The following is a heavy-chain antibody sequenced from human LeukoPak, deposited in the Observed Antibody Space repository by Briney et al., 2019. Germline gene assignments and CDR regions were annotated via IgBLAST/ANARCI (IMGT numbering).Heavy chain of an antibody. CDR1: GFTFSSHS. CDR3: ARLLHYERSVYRPVDC. CDR2: VKEDGSEE. V-gene: IGHV3-7*01. D-gene: IGHD5/OR15-5a*01. Sequence: GGSLRLSCAASGFTFSSHSMSWVRQAPGKGLEWVANVKEDGSEENYVDSVKSRFTISRDNAVKSLYLQMNSLRAEDTAVYFCARLLHYERSVYRPVDCWGQGTLVAVSS. J-gene: IGHJ4*02.